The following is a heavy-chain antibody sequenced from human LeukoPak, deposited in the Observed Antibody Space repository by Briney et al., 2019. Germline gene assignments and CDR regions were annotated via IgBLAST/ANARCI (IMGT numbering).Heavy chain of an antibody. Sequence: GGSLRLSCAASGFTFSSYAMHWVRQAPGKGLEWVAVISYDGSNKYYADSVKGRFTISRDNSKNTLYLQMNSLRAEDTAVYYCAKGFMDNYDFWSGYSRWWASDPWGQGTLVTVSS. V-gene: IGHV3-30*04. CDR3: AKGFMDNYDFWSGYSRWWASDP. CDR2: ISYDGSNK. D-gene: IGHD3-3*01. CDR1: GFTFSSYA. J-gene: IGHJ5*02.